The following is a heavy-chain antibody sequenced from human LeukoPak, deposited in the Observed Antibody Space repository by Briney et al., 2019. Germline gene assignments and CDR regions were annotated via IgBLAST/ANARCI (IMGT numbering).Heavy chain of an antibody. J-gene: IGHJ4*02. D-gene: IGHD4-17*01. V-gene: IGHV3-23*01. Sequence: GGSLRLSCAASGFTFRSYDMSWVRQAPRKGLEWVSAISGSGDNTYYADSVKGRFTISRDNSKNTLYLQMNSLRAEDTAVYYCANGDYGDTTGFDYWGQGTLVTVSS. CDR2: ISGSGDNT. CDR3: ANGDYGDTTGFDY. CDR1: GFTFRSYD.